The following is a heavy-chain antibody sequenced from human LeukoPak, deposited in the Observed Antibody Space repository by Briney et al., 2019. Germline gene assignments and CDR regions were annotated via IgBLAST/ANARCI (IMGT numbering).Heavy chain of an antibody. D-gene: IGHD5-18*01. J-gene: IGHJ4*02. CDR1: GGFISGSGHY. Sequence: SETLSLTCTVSGGFISGSGHYWTWTRQHPGGGLGWLGFIHPGGTIYYNPSLSGRLTISADTSNNQMSLKLSSVTAADTAVYYCSRGGDTAKGGDSWGQGTLVTVSS. CDR2: IHPGGTI. CDR3: SRGGDTAKGGDS. V-gene: IGHV4-31*03.